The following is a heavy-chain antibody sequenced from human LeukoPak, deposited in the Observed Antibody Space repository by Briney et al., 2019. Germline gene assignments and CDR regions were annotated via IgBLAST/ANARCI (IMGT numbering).Heavy chain of an antibody. V-gene: IGHV4-34*01. D-gene: IGHD3-16*01. CDR2: INHSGST. J-gene: IGHJ6*03. CDR1: GGSFSGYY. CDR3: ARLAALNYYYYMDV. Sequence: SETLSLTCAVYGGSFSGYYWSWIRQPPGKGLEWIGEINHSGSTNYNPSLKSRVTISVDTSKNQFSLKLSSVTAADTAVYYCARLAALNYYYYMDVWGKGTTVTISS.